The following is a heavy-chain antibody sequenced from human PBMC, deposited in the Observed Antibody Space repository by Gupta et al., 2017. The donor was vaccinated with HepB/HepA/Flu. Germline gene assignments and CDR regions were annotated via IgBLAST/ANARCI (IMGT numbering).Heavy chain of an antibody. V-gene: IGHV3-7*01. J-gene: IGHJ4*02. Sequence: EVQLVESGGGLVQPGGSLRLSCAASGFTFSRYWMSWVRQAPGKGLEWVANIKQDGSEKYYVDSVKGRFTISRDNAKNSLYLQMNILRAEDTAVYYCARDPYYYDSSGLFDYWGQGTLVTVSS. D-gene: IGHD3-22*01. CDR1: GFTFSRYW. CDR2: IKQDGSEK. CDR3: ARDPYYYDSSGLFDY.